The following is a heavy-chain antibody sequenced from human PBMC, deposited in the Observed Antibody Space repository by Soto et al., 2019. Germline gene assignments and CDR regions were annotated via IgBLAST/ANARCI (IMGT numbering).Heavy chain of an antibody. V-gene: IGHV1-8*01. CDR3: ARANGEFDY. J-gene: IGHJ4*02. D-gene: IGHD4-17*01. CDR2: MNLNSGYT. Sequence: QVQLVQSGAEVKKPGASVKVSCKASGYTFTSYDINWVRQATGQGLEWMGWMNLNSGYTGYAQKFQGRVTMTRDNTIRTAFMELSRLKSEDTAVYYCARANGEFDYWGQGTLVTVSS. CDR1: GYTFTSYD.